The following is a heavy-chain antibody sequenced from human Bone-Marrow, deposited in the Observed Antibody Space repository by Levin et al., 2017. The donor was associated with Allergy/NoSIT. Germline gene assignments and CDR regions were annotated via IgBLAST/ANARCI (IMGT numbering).Heavy chain of an antibody. V-gene: IGHV1-2*02. Sequence: VKVSCSVSGSTFSDYYIHWIRQTPGQGLEWIGWIDPTRGATQFAEKFHARVVLTRDSSISTAYMELGKLRSDDTALYYCARGGATSNDYWGQGTLVTVSS. CDR1: GSTFSDYY. CDR3: ARGGATSNDY. CDR2: IDPTRGAT. D-gene: IGHD2-2*01. J-gene: IGHJ4*02.